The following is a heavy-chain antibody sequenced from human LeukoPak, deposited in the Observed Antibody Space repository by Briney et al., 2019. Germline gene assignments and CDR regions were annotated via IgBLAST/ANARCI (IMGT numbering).Heavy chain of an antibody. CDR1: GGSISSYY. J-gene: IGHJ5*02. D-gene: IGHD4-11*01. V-gene: IGHV4-59*01. CDR2: IYYSGST. Sequence: SETLSLTCTVSGGSISSYYWSWIRQPPGKGLEWIGYIYYSGSTNYNPSLKSRVTISVDTSKNQFSLKLSSVTAADTAVYYCARVNRDDYSNLSWFDPWGQGTLVTVSS. CDR3: ARVNRDDYSNLSWFDP.